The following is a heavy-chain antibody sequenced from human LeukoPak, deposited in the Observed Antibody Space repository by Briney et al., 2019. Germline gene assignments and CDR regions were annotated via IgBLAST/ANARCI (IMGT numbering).Heavy chain of an antibody. Sequence: PGGSLRLSCAASGFTFSHAWMSWVRQAPGKGLEWVSVSGSGDSTNYADSVKGRFTISRDNSKNMLYLQMNSLRAEDTAVYYCAKDGSGSYWQLYFDYWGQGTLVTVSS. D-gene: IGHD3-10*01. J-gene: IGHJ4*02. CDR1: GFTFSHAW. V-gene: IGHV3-23*01. CDR3: AKDGSGSYWQLYFDY. CDR2: SGSGDST.